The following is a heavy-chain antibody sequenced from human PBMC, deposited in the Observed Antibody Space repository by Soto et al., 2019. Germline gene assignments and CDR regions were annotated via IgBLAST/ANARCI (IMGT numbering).Heavy chain of an antibody. CDR1: GGSISSYY. V-gene: IGHV4-59*01. CDR3: ARGMTTVTHNWLDP. CDR2: IYYSGST. J-gene: IGHJ5*02. Sequence: SETLSLTCTVSGGSISSYYWSWIRQPPGKGLEWIGYIYYSGSTNYNPSLKSRVTISVDTSKNQFSLKLSSVTAADTAVYYSARGMTTVTHNWLDPWGQGTLVTVSS. D-gene: IGHD4-17*01.